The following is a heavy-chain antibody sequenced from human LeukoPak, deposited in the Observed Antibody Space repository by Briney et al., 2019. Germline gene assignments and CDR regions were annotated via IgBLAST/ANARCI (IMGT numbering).Heavy chain of an antibody. CDR1: GFTFSSYA. Sequence: GGSLRLSCAASGFTFSSYALSWVRQAPGKGLEWVSAISGSGGSTYYADSVKGRFTISRDNSKNTLYLQMNSLRAEDTAVYYCAKDMRDYGDYYFDYWGQGTLVTVSS. CDR2: ISGSGGST. V-gene: IGHV3-23*01. J-gene: IGHJ4*02. D-gene: IGHD4-17*01. CDR3: AKDMRDYGDYYFDY.